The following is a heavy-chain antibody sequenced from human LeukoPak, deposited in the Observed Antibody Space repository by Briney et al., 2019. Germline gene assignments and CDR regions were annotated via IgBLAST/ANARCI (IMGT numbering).Heavy chain of an antibody. J-gene: IGHJ4*02. CDR1: GFTFSSYG. CDR3: AKDRGSSWYFDY. CDR2: ISYDGSNK. D-gene: IGHD6-13*01. Sequence: PGGSLRLSCAASGFTFSSYGMHWVRQALGKGLEWVAVISYDGSNKYYADSVKGRFTISRDNSKNTLYLQMNSLRAEDTAVYYCAKDRGSSWYFDYWGQGTLVTVSS. V-gene: IGHV3-30*18.